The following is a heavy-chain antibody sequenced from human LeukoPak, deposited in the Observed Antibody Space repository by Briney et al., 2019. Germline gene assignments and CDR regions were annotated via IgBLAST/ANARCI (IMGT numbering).Heavy chain of an antibody. CDR3: ARGLPTRGSSWFEP. V-gene: IGHV1-8*01. Sequence: GASVRVSCKASGYTFISSDINWVRQASGQGLEWLGWMNPNSGNRAYAPKFQGRVTMTRDTSASTAHMELSSLDYDDTAVYYCARGLPTRGSSWFEPWGQGTLVTVSS. CDR2: MNPNSGNR. J-gene: IGHJ5*02. D-gene: IGHD3-10*01. CDR1: GYTFISSD.